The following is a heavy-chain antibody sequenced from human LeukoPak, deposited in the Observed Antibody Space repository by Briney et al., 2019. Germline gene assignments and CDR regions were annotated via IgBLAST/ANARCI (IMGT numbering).Heavy chain of an antibody. V-gene: IGHV3-74*01. J-gene: IGHJ6*03. CDR3: ATALYGSGSYNKAYMDV. CDR2: VNSDESST. Sequence: GGCLRLSCAASGFTFDDYGMSWVRQAPGKGLVWVSRVNSDESSTTYADSVKGRFTISRDNAKNTLYLQMNSLRAEDTAVYYCATALYGSGSYNKAYMDVWGKGTTVTISS. CDR1: GFTFDDYG. D-gene: IGHD3-10*01.